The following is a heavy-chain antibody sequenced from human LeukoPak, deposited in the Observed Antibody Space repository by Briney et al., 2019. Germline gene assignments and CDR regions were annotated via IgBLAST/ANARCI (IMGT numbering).Heavy chain of an antibody. D-gene: IGHD3-22*01. V-gene: IGHV4-34*01. CDR2: IDHSGAT. Sequence: SETLSLTCAVYGGSFSGYYWSWIRQPPGKGLEWIGGIDHSGATNYNPSLRSQVTISLDTSKNQFSLTLSSITAADTAVYYCAKTPYLSSGSWGQGTMVTVSS. CDR1: GGSFSGYY. J-gene: IGHJ3*01. CDR3: AKTPYLSSGS.